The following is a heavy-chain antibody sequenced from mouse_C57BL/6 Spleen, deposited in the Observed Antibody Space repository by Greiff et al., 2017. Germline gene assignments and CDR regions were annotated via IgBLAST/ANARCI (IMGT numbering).Heavy chain of an antibody. J-gene: IGHJ4*01. Sequence: VQLQQSVAELVRPGASVKLSCTASGFYIKNTYMHWVKQRPEQGLEWIGRIDPAIGNPKYAPKFQGKATLTADTSSNTAYLPLSSLTSEDTTIYYCANDGYYYSRDYWGQGTSVTVSS. D-gene: IGHD2-3*01. CDR3: ANDGYYYSRDY. CDR2: IDPAIGNP. V-gene: IGHV14-3*01. CDR1: GFYIKNTY.